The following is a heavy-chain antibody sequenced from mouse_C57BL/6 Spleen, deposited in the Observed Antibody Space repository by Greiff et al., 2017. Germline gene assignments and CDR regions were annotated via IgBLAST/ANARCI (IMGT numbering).Heavy chain of an antibody. CDR1: GSTFTSYW. J-gene: IGHJ2*01. V-gene: IGHV1-69*01. Sequence: QVKLQQPGAELVMPGASVKLSCKASGSTFTSYWMHWVKQRPGQGLEWIGEIDPSDSYTNYNQKFKGKSTLTVDKSSSTSYMQLSILTSEDSAVYYCARRYDSRNFDYWGQGTTLTVSS. CDR2: IDPSDSYT. CDR3: ARRYDSRNFDY. D-gene: IGHD1-1*01.